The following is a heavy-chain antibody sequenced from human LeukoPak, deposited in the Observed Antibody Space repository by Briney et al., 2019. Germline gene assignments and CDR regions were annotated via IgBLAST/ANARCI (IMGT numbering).Heavy chain of an antibody. D-gene: IGHD3-3*01. CDR3: ARGTDTKPFWSGYWVDV. Sequence: GRSLRLSCAAPGFTFSSSAMHWVRPAPGKWLEWVAVISNDESNKYYALSVLGRFTISRDNSKNTLFLQMSSLSAEDTAVYYCARGTDTKPFWSGYWVDVWGQGTTVTVSS. V-gene: IGHV3-30*03. CDR2: ISNDESNK. J-gene: IGHJ6*02. CDR1: GFTFSSSA.